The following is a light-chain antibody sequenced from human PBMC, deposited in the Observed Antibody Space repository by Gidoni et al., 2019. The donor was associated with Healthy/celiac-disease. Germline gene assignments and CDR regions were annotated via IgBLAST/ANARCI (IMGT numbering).Light chain of an antibody. J-gene: IGLJ2*01. V-gene: IGLV3-1*01. Sequence: SYELTQPPPVSVSPGQTASITCSGDKLGDKYARWYQQKPGQSPVLVIYQDSKRPSGIPERFSGANSGNTATLTISGTQAMDEADYYCQAWDSSTAVFGGGTKLTVL. CDR1: KLGDKY. CDR2: QDS. CDR3: QAWDSSTAV.